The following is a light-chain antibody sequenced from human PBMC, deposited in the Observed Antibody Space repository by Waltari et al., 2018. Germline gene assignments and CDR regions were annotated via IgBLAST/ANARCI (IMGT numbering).Light chain of an antibody. Sequence: QSALTQPPSASGSPGQSVTLPCTGTSSDVGHYNSVPWYQQRPGSAPTLIVYEVQKRPSGVPDRFSGSKSGNTAYLTVSGLQGEDEAEYFCSAYAGSNNLLFGGGTKLTVL. CDR2: EVQ. V-gene: IGLV2-8*01. CDR1: SSDVGHYNS. CDR3: SAYAGSNNLL. J-gene: IGLJ3*02.